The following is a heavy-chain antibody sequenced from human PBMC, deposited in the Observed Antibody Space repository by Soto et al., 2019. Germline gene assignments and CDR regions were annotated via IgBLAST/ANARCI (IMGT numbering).Heavy chain of an antibody. Sequence: QVQLVQSGAEVKKPGSSVKVSCKASGGTFSSYAISWVRQAPGQGFEWMGGIVPVFGTANYAQWFQGRVTITADESTRRTYMELSSLRSEDTAVHYCTRGGRRLGYYYGSGSDYRRQFDYWGQGPLVTVSS. CDR2: IVPVFGTA. V-gene: IGHV1-69*01. D-gene: IGHD3-10*01. CDR1: GGTFSSYA. CDR3: TRGGRRLGYYYGSGSDYRRQFDY. J-gene: IGHJ4*02.